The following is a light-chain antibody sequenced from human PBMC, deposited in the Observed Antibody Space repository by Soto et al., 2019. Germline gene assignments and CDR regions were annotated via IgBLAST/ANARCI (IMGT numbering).Light chain of an antibody. Sequence: DIQMPQSPSTLSASVGDRVTITCRASQSIRRWLAWYQQKPRKAPKLLIYDASSLESGVPARFSGSGSGTDFTLRTSRRLPDDFATYYCQQNDTYRTFGQGNKGEIK. J-gene: IGKJ1*01. CDR3: QQNDTYRT. CDR2: DAS. CDR1: QSIRRW. V-gene: IGKV1-5*01.